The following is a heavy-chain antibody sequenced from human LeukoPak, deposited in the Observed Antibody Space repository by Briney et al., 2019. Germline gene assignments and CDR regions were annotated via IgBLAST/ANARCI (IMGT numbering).Heavy chain of an antibody. CDR2: IYYSGST. Sequence: SETLSLTCTVSGGSISSYYWSWIRQPPGKGLEWIGYIYYSGSTNYNPSLKSRVTISVDTSKNQFSLKLSSVTAADTAVYYCARDAYSYGYLAFDIWGQGTMVTVSS. D-gene: IGHD5-18*01. V-gene: IGHV4-59*01. CDR3: ARDAYSYGYLAFDI. CDR1: GGSISSYY. J-gene: IGHJ3*02.